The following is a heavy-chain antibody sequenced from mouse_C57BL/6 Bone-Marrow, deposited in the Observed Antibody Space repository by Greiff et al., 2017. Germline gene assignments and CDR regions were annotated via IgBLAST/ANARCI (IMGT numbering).Heavy chain of an antibody. CDR1: GYTFTSYW. CDR3: ARLLFAY. J-gene: IGHJ3*01. CDR2: IDPSDSYT. V-gene: IGHV1-59*01. Sequence: VQLQQPGAELVRPGTSVKLSCKASGYTFTSYWMHWVKQRPGQGLEWIGVIDPSDSYTNYNQKFKGKATLTVATSSSTAYMQLSSLTSEDSAVYYCARLLFAYWGQGTLVTVSA.